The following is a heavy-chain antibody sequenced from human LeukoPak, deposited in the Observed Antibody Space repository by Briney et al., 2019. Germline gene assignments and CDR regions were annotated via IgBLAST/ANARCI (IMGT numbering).Heavy chain of an antibody. CDR1: GYSISSGYY. V-gene: IGHV4-38-2*01. Sequence: TSETLSLTCAVSGYSISSGYYWGWIRQPPGKGLEWIGSNYHSGSTYYNPSLKSRVTISVDTSKNQFSLKLSSVTAADTAVYYCARRLAFDYWGQGTLVTVSS. J-gene: IGHJ4*02. D-gene: IGHD2-15*01. CDR3: ARRLAFDY. CDR2: NYHSGST.